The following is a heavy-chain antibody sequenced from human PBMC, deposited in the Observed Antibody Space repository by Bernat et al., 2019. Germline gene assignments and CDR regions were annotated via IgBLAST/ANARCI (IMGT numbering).Heavy chain of an antibody. CDR3: TSLRHDYGDYDFDY. D-gene: IGHD4-17*01. V-gene: IGHV3-73*02. CDR1: GFTFSGSA. CDR2: IRSKANSYAT. Sequence: EVQLVESGGGLVQPVGSLKLSCAASGFTFSGSAMHLVRQASGKGLEWVGRIRSKANSYATAYAASVKGRFTISRDDSTNTAYLQMNSLKTEDTAVYYCTSLRHDYGDYDFDYLGQGTLVTGSS. J-gene: IGHJ4*02.